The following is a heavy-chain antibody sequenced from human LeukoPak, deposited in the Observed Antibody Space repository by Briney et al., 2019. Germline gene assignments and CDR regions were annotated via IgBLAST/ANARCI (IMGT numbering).Heavy chain of an antibody. Sequence: AGGSLRLSCAASGFSFSSYAMSWVRQAPGKGLEWVSVIGGSGGSTYYADSVKGRFTISRDNSKNTLYLQMNSLRAEDTAVYYCSKDPSVAGTAEYFQYWGQGTLVTVSS. V-gene: IGHV3-23*01. D-gene: IGHD6-19*01. CDR2: IGGSGGST. CDR1: GFSFSSYA. J-gene: IGHJ1*01. CDR3: SKDPSVAGTAEYFQY.